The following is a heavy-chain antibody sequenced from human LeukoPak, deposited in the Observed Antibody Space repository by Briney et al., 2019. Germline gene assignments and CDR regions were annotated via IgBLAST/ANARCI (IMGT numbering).Heavy chain of an antibody. CDR2: INPNSGGT. Sequence: GASVKVSCKASGYTFTGYYMHWVRQAPGQGLDWMGWINPNSGGTNYAQNFQGRVTMTRDTSITTAYMELSSLRSEDTAVYYCATDWYYYGSGSYPVPTGYWGQGTLVTVSS. CDR3: ATDWYYYGSGSYPVPTGY. D-gene: IGHD3-10*01. J-gene: IGHJ4*02. V-gene: IGHV1-2*02. CDR1: GYTFTGYY.